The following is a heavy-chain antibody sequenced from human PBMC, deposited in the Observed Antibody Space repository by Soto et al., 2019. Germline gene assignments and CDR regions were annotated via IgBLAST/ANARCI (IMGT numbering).Heavy chain of an antibody. Sequence: PSETLSLTCTVSGCSISSGGYYWSWIRQHPGKGLEWIGEINHSGSTNYNPSLKSRVTISVDTSKNQFSLKLSSVTAADTAVYYCARRRQSMAKRQPVKYGWFDPWGQGTLVTVSS. CDR3: ARRRQSMAKRQPVKYGWFDP. J-gene: IGHJ5*02. V-gene: IGHV4-31*03. CDR1: GCSISSGGYY. CDR2: INHSGST. D-gene: IGHD6-13*01.